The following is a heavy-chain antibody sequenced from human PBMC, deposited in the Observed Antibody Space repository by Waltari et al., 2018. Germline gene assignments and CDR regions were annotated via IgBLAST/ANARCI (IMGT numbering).Heavy chain of an antibody. CDR3: ARVGSRRVGATYFDY. J-gene: IGHJ4*02. CDR1: GGTFSSYA. D-gene: IGHD1-26*01. CDR2: IIPIVGTA. V-gene: IGHV1-69*01. Sequence: QVQLVQSGAEVKKPGSSVKVSCKASGGTFSSYAISWVRQATGQGLEWMGGIIPIVGTANYAQKFQGRVTSTADESTSTAYMELSSLRSEDTAVYYCARVGSRRVGATYFDYWGQGTLVTVSS.